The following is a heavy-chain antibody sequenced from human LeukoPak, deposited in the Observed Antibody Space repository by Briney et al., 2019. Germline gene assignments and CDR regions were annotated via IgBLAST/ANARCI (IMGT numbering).Heavy chain of an antibody. Sequence: GESLKISCKGSGYSFTSYWIGWVRQMPGKGLEWVGIIYPGDSDTRYSPSFQGQVTISADKSISTAYLQWSSLKASDTAMYYCATRGVYYYDSNPFDYWGQGTLVTVSS. CDR3: ATRGVYYYDSNPFDY. CDR1: GYSFTSYW. CDR2: IYPGDSDT. D-gene: IGHD3-22*01. J-gene: IGHJ4*02. V-gene: IGHV5-51*01.